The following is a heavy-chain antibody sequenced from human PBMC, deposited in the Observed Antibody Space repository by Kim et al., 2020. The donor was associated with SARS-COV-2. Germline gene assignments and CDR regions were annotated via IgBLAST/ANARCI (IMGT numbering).Heavy chain of an antibody. J-gene: IGHJ3*02. D-gene: IGHD3-16*01. V-gene: IGHV3-23*01. CDR3: AKDILGELNAFDI. Sequence: ADSVTGRFTISRDNSKNTLYLQMNSLRAEDTAVYYCAKDILGELNAFDIWGQGTMVTVSS.